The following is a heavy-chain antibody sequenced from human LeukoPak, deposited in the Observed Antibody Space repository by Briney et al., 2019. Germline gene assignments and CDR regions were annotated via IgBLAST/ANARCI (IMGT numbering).Heavy chain of an antibody. CDR2: IKSNTDGGTT. CDR1: GFTFSNAW. Sequence: TGGSLRLSCAASGFTFSNAWMSWVRQAPGKGLEWVGRIKSNTDGGTTDYAAPVKGRFTISRDDSKNTLYLQMNSLKTEDTAVYYCTTSGILTGLDAFDIWGQGTMVTVSS. J-gene: IGHJ3*02. CDR3: TTSGILTGLDAFDI. D-gene: IGHD3-9*01. V-gene: IGHV3-15*01.